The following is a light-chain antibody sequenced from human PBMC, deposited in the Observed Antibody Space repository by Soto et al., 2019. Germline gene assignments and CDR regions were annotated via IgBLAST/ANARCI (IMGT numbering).Light chain of an antibody. CDR2: DVS. CDR3: SSWTISSSCV. Sequence: QSALTQPASVSGSPGQSITISCTGTSSDVGGYNSVSWYQQYPGKAPKLMIHDVSNRPSGVSDRFSGSKSGNTASLTISGLQAEDEADYYCSSWTISSSCVFGSGTKVTVL. J-gene: IGLJ1*01. CDR1: SSDVGGYNS. V-gene: IGLV2-14*01.